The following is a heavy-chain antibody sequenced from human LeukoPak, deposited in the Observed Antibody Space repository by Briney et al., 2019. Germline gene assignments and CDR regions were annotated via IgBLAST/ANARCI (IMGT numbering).Heavy chain of an antibody. J-gene: IGHJ4*02. CDR1: GFTFSSYA. CDR3: ARDGPAYCGGDCYTPFDY. CDR2: ISYDGSNT. V-gene: IGHV3-30*04. Sequence: GGSLRLSCAASGFTFSSYAMHWVRQAPGMGLEWVAIISYDGSNTYYADSVKGRFTISRDTFKNTLYLQMNSLRVEDTAVYYCARDGPAYCGGDCYTPFDYWGQGTLVTVSS. D-gene: IGHD2-21*02.